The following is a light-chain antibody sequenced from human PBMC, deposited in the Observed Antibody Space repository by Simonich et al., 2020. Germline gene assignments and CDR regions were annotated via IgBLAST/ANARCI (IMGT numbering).Light chain of an antibody. CDR1: QSIRSY. V-gene: IGKV1-39*01. J-gene: IGKJ3*01. Sequence: DIQMTQSPSSLSASVGDRVTITCRASQSIRSYLNLYQQKQGKAPKLLIYAASSLQSGVPSRFSGSGSGTDFTLTISSLQPEDFATYYCQQSYSTPFTFGPGTKVDIK. CDR2: AAS. CDR3: QQSYSTPFT.